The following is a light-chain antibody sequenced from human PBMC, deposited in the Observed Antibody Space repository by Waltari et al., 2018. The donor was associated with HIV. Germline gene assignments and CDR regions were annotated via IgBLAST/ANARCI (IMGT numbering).Light chain of an antibody. CDR1: SSDVGGYNY. CDR3: SSYTSSSSVL. J-gene: IGLJ2*01. CDR2: EVT. V-gene: IGLV2-14*01. Sequence: QSALTQPASVSGSPGQSITISCPGTSSDVGGYNYDSWYQLHPGKAPKLMIFEVTNRPSGVSNRFSGSKSGNTASLTISGLQAEDEADYYCSSYTSSSSVLFGGGTKLTVL.